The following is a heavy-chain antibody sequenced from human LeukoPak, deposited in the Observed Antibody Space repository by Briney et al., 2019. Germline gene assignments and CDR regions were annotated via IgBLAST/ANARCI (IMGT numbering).Heavy chain of an antibody. J-gene: IGHJ4*02. Sequence: KPGGSLRLSCAASGFTFSDYYMSWIRQAPGKGLEWVSYISSSGSTIYYADSVKGRFTISRDNAKNSLYLQMNSLRAEDTALYYCAKDRGYYYGSGATFDYWGQGTLVTVSS. CDR1: GFTFSDYY. CDR3: AKDRGYYYGSGATFDY. D-gene: IGHD3-10*01. V-gene: IGHV3-11*01. CDR2: ISSSGSTI.